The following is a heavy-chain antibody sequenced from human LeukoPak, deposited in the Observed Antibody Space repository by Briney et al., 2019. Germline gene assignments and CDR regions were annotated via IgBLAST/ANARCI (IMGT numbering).Heavy chain of an antibody. Sequence: QSGGSLRLSFGASGFIFSSYRVSVVRQAPGKGLEWVANIKQDGSEKYYVDFVKGRFIISRDNATTSLYLQRSSLRAADTALYYCARGRTGGNAFGYWGQGTLVTVSA. CDR3: ARGRTGGNAFGY. J-gene: IGHJ4*02. CDR2: IKQDGSEK. V-gene: IGHV3-7*02. D-gene: IGHD4-23*01. CDR1: GFIFSSYR.